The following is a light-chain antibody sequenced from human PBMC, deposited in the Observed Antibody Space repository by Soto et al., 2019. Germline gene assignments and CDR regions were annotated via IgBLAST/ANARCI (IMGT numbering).Light chain of an antibody. CDR3: SSYTSSTTVV. J-gene: IGLJ3*02. V-gene: IGLV2-14*01. CDR1: SSDVGGYEY. Sequence: QSALTQPASVSGSPGQSITISCTGTSSDVGGYEYVSWYQQHTDKAPKLMIYEVTTRPSGVSNRFSGSRSGNTASLTISGLQPEDEADYYCSSYTSSTTVVFGGGTKLTVL. CDR2: EVT.